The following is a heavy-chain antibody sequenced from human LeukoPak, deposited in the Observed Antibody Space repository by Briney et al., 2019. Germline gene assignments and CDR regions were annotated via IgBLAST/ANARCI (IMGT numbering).Heavy chain of an antibody. Sequence: GGSLRLSCTASKFTFSHHGMHWVRQAPGEGLEWVAFIWSDGSDKYYADSVKGRFTISRDNSKNTLYLQMNNLRADDTAVYFCARDRNMDYFDYWGQGTLVTVSS. CDR2: IWSDGSDK. CDR1: KFTFSHHG. J-gene: IGHJ4*02. D-gene: IGHD2/OR15-2a*01. CDR3: ARDRNMDYFDY. V-gene: IGHV3-33*01.